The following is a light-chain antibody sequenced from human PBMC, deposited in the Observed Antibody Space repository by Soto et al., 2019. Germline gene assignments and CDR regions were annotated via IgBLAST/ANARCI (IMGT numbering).Light chain of an antibody. CDR3: QTWGTGYWV. CDR2: LNSDGSH. V-gene: IGLV4-69*01. J-gene: IGLJ3*02. CDR1: SGHSSYA. Sequence: QLVLTQSPSASASLGASVKLTCTLSSGHSSYAIAWYQQQPEKGPRYLMKLNSDGSHTKGDGIPDRFSCSSSGAERYLTISSLQSEDEADYYCQTWGTGYWVFGGATKLTVL.